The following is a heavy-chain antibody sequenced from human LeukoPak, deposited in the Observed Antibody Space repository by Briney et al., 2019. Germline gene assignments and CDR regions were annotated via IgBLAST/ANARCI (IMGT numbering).Heavy chain of an antibody. CDR1: GYTFTSYG. CDR3: ARNLDSVPPYGWLFNFDY. D-gene: IGHD3-9*01. CDR2: ISAYNGNT. V-gene: IGHV1-18*01. J-gene: IGHJ4*02. Sequence: GASVKVSCKASGYTFTSYGISWVRQAPGQGLEWMGWISAYNGNTNYAQKLQGRVTMTTDTSTSTAYMELRSLRSDDTAVYYCARNLDSVPPYGWLFNFDYWGQGTLVTVSS.